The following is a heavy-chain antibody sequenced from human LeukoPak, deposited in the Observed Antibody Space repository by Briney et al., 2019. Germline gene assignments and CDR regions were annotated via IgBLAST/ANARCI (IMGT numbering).Heavy chain of an antibody. Sequence: SETLSLTCTVSGGSISSYYWSWIRQPPGKGLEWIGEINHSGSTNYNPSLKSRVTISVDTSKNQFSLKLSSVTAADTAVYYCARCDRVLDYWGQGTLVTVSS. CDR2: INHSGST. J-gene: IGHJ4*02. CDR3: ARCDRVLDY. V-gene: IGHV4-34*01. D-gene: IGHD2-21*01. CDR1: GGSISSYY.